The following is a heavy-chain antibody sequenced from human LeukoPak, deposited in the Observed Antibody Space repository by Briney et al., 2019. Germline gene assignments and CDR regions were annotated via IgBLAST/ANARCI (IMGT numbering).Heavy chain of an antibody. CDR1: GFTFDDYG. Sequence: PGGSLRLSCAASGFTFDDYGMSWVRQAPGKGLEWVSGMNWDGGSTGYADSVKGRFTISRDNAKNSLYLQMNSLRAEDTALYYCARTKQQLVLDAFDIWGQGTMVTVSS. J-gene: IGHJ3*02. CDR3: ARTKQQLVLDAFDI. V-gene: IGHV3-20*04. D-gene: IGHD6-13*01. CDR2: MNWDGGST.